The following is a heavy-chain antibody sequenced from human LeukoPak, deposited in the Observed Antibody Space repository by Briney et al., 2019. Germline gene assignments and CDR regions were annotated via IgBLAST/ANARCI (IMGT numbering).Heavy chain of an antibody. CDR3: ARSLTFGGVIVEFWFDP. D-gene: IGHD3-16*02. CDR2: IYYSGST. V-gene: IGHV4-59*11. Sequence: SETLSLTCTVSGGSISSHYWSWIRQPPGKGLEWIGYIYYSGSTNYNPSLKSRVTISVDTSKNQFSLKLSSVTAAHTAVYYCARSLTFGGVIVEFWFDPWGQGTLVTVSS. CDR1: GGSISSHY. J-gene: IGHJ5*02.